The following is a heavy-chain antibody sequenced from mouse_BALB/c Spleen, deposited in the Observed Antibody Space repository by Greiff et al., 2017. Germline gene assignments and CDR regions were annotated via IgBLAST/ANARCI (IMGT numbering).Heavy chain of an antibody. CDR2: ISSGGSYT. D-gene: IGHD1-1*01. V-gene: IGHV5-9-3*01. Sequence: EVQVVESGGGLVKPGGSLKLSCAASGFTFSSYAMSWVRQTPGKRLEWVATISSGGSYTYYPDSVKGRFTISRDNPKNTLFLQMTSLRSEDTAMYYCARRDYGSSWYFDVWGAGTTVTVSS. CDR1: GFTFSSYA. CDR3: ARRDYGSSWYFDV. J-gene: IGHJ1*01.